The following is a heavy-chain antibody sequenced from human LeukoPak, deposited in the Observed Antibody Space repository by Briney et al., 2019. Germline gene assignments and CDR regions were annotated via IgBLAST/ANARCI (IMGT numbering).Heavy chain of an antibody. CDR2: IRYDGINK. CDR3: VKTGSGWYGDY. Sequence: GGSLRLSCAAAGFSFSAYAMYWVRQAPGKGPEWVALIRYDGINKYYGDSVKGRFTISRDNSKSMLYLQMNSLRAEDTAGYYCVKTGSGWYGDYWGQGARVTVSS. CDR1: GFSFSAYA. V-gene: IGHV3-30*02. J-gene: IGHJ4*02. D-gene: IGHD6-13*01.